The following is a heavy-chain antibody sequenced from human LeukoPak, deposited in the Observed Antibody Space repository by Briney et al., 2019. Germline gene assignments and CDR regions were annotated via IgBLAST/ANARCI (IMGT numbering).Heavy chain of an antibody. D-gene: IGHD5-18*01. CDR3: AREIYSDGYMYHFDH. V-gene: IGHV4-39*07. J-gene: IGHJ4*02. CDR2: IYYSGST. Sequence: SETLSLTCTVSGDSITSRSYYWGWIRQPPGKGLEWIGIIYYSGSTYYNPSLKSRVTISVDTSKNQFSLKLSSVTAADTAVYYCAREIYSDGYMYHFDHWGQGTLVTVSS. CDR1: GDSITSRSYY.